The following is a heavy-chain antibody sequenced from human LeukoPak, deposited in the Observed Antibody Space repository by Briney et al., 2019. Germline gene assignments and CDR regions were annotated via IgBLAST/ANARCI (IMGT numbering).Heavy chain of an antibody. Sequence: GGSLRLSCAASGFTFSSYSMHWVRQAPGKGLEWVSYICCSGSTIYYADSVKGRFTISRDNAKNALYLQMNSLRAEDMAVYYCAKLGITMIGGVWGKGATVTISS. CDR1: GFTFSSYS. J-gene: IGHJ6*04. D-gene: IGHD3-10*02. CDR2: ICCSGSTI. V-gene: IGHV3-48*04. CDR3: AKLGITMIGGV.